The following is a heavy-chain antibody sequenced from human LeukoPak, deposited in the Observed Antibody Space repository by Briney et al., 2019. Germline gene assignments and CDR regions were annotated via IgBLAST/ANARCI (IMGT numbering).Heavy chain of an antibody. CDR2: INHSGST. Sequence: PSETLSLTCAVFGGSFSGYYWTGIRQPPGKGLEWIGEINHSGSTNYNPSLKSRVTISVDTSKHQFSLKLNSVTAADTAVYYCARGPVVDYFDGSGYYYFDSWGQGTPVTVSS. V-gene: IGHV4-34*01. D-gene: IGHD3-22*01. CDR1: GGSFSGYY. J-gene: IGHJ4*02. CDR3: ARGPVVDYFDGSGYYYFDS.